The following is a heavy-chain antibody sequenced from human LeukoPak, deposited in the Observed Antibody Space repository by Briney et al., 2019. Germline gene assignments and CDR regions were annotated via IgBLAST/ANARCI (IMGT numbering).Heavy chain of an antibody. CDR2: ISSSGFST. CDR3: ARGKRRFDY. V-gene: IGHV3-11*01. Sequence: GGSLRLSCAASGFNFSDYYMSWVRQAPGKGLEWVSYISSSGFSTYYAGSVKGRFTISRDNARNSLYLQMNSLAPEDTALYYCARGKRRFDYWGQGTLVSVSS. CDR1: GFNFSDYY. J-gene: IGHJ4*02.